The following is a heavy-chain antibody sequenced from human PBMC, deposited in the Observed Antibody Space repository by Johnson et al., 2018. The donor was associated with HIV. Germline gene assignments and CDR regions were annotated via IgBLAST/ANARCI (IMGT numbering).Heavy chain of an antibody. CDR1: RYG. J-gene: IGHJ3*02. CDR2: ISYDGSNK. V-gene: IGHV3-30*18. CDR3: AKRRGYSYGWSGAFDI. Sequence: QVQLVESGGGVVQPGRSLRLSCAASRYGMHWVRQAPGKGLEWVAVISYDGSNKYYADSVKGRFTIPRYHPKNTLYLQMNSLRREDTAVYYCAKRRGYSYGWSGAFDIWGQGTMVTVSS. D-gene: IGHD5-18*01.